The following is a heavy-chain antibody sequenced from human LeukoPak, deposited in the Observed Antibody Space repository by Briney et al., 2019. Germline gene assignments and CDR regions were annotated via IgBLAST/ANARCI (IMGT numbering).Heavy chain of an antibody. J-gene: IGHJ4*02. V-gene: IGHV4-30-4*01. CDR3: ASMAVGELIHFDY. D-gene: IGHD3-10*01. Sequence: SQTLSLTCTVSGGSISSGDYYWSWIRRPPGKGLEWIGYIYYSGSTYYNPSLKSRVTISVDTSKNQFSLKLSSVTAADTAVYYCASMAVGELIHFDYWGQGTLVTVSS. CDR1: GGSISSGDYY. CDR2: IYYSGST.